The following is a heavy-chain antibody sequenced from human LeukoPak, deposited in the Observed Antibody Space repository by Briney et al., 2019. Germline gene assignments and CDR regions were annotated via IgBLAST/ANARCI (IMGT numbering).Heavy chain of an antibody. Sequence: GGSLRLSCAASGFTFSSYAMSWVRQAPGKGREWVSAISGSGGSTYYADSVKGRFTISRDNSKNTLYLQMNSLRAEDTAVYYCAKDLNYYDSSGYDTHWGQGTLVTVSS. CDR2: ISGSGGST. CDR1: GFTFSSYA. J-gene: IGHJ4*02. V-gene: IGHV3-23*01. D-gene: IGHD3-22*01. CDR3: AKDLNYYDSSGYDTH.